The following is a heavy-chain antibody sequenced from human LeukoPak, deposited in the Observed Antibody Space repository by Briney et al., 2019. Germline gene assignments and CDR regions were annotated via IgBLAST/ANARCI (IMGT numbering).Heavy chain of an antibody. Sequence: PGGSLRLSCAASGFSFSIHGMGWVRRAPGKGLEWVSHVRPGDGPTTYAESVKGRFTISRDNSKNTVSLQMNSLRVEDTDVYYCARLTWLVSSDVSQTGVEYVSRTGFEYWGQGALVTVST. CDR1: GFSFSIHG. D-gene: IGHD2/OR15-2a*01. J-gene: IGHJ4*02. CDR3: ARLTWLVSSDVSQTGVEYVSRTGFEY. CDR2: VRPGDGPT. V-gene: IGHV3-23*01.